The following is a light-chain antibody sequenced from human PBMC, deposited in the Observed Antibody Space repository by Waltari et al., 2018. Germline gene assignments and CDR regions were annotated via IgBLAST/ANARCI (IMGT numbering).Light chain of an antibody. CDR3: SSVDSSFKGL. CDR1: TLPRKF. CDR2: EDN. J-gene: IGLJ1*01. Sequence: SYELTQPPSVSVSPGQTARITCYGETLPRKFAYWYQQKSGQAPVLVIFEDNKRPSGFPERFSGSISGTTATLTISGAQVEDEADYYCSSVDSSFKGLFGAGTKVTVL. V-gene: IGLV3-10*01.